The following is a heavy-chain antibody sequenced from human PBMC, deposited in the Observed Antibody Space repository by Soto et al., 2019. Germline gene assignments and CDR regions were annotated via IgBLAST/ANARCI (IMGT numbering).Heavy chain of an antibody. CDR1: GFTFSSYA. D-gene: IGHD2-21*02. CDR3: AKDRPPTLGGDYYFDY. J-gene: IGHJ4*02. Sequence: GGSLRLSCAASGFTFSSYAMSWVRQAPGKGLEWVSAISGSGGSTYYADSVKGRFTISRDNSKNTLYLQMNSLRAEDTAVYYCAKDRPPTLGGDYYFDYWGQGTLVTVSS. V-gene: IGHV3-23*01. CDR2: ISGSGGST.